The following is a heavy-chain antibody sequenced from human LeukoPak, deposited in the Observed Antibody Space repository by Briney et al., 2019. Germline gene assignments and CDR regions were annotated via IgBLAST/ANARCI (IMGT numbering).Heavy chain of an antibody. J-gene: IGHJ4*02. D-gene: IGHD6-6*01. CDR2: INHSGST. CDR3: ARGSGSKAARPKYFDY. CDR1: GGSFSGYY. Sequence: SETLSLTCAVYGGSFSGYYWSWTRQPPGKGLEWIGEINHSGSTNYNPSLKSRVTISVDTSKNQFSLKLSSVTAADTAVYYCARGSGSKAARPKYFDYWGQGTLVTVSS. V-gene: IGHV4-34*01.